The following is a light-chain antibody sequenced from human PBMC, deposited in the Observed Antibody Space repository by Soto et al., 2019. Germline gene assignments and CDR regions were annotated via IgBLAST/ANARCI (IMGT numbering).Light chain of an antibody. V-gene: IGKV3-15*01. Sequence: EVVMTQSPATLSLSPGERATLSCRASQSVSSYLAWYQQKPGQDPRLLIFAASTRATSVPARFTGSRSGTDFTLTISSLQPEDFATYYCQQYNKYPLTFGGGTKVDI. CDR3: QQYNKYPLT. CDR1: QSVSSY. J-gene: IGKJ4*01. CDR2: AAS.